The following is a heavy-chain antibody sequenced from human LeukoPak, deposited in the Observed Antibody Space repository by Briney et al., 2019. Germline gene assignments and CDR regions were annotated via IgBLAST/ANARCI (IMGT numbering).Heavy chain of an antibody. J-gene: IGHJ5*02. CDR1: GGSISSGSYY. V-gene: IGHV4-61*02. CDR2: IYTSGST. D-gene: IGHD2-2*01. Sequence: PSETLSLTCTVSGGSISSGSYYWSWIRQPAGKGLEWIGRIYTSGSTNYNPSLKSRVTISVDTSKNQFSLKLSSVTAADTAVYYCARGMVVPAAKVYWFDPWGQGTLVTVSS. CDR3: ARGMVVPAAKVYWFDP.